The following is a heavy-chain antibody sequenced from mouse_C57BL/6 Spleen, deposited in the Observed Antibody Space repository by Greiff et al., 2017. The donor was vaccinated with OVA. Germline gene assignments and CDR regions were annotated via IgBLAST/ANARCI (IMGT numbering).Heavy chain of an antibody. Sequence: QVQLQQSGPELVKPGASVKISCKASGYAFSSSCMNWVKQRPGKGLEWIGRIYPGDGDTNYNGKFKGKATLTADKSSSTAYMQLSSLTSEYSAVYFCARKGTTVVDAMDYWGQGTSVTVSS. J-gene: IGHJ4*01. CDR2: IYPGDGDT. CDR1: GYAFSSSC. CDR3: ARKGTTVVDAMDY. V-gene: IGHV1-82*01. D-gene: IGHD1-1*01.